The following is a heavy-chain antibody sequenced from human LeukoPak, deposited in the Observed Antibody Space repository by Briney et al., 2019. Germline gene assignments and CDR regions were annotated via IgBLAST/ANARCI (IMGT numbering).Heavy chain of an antibody. CDR1: GFTFSSYA. CDR2: ISGSGGST. D-gene: IGHD2-2*01. J-gene: IGHJ5*02. Sequence: GGSLRLSCAASGFTFSSYAMSWVRQAPGKGLEWVSAISGSGGSTYYADSVKGRFTISRDNSKNTLYLQMNSLRAEDTAVYYCAKNLVVPAAIYSGQGFDPWGQGTLVTVSS. CDR3: AKNLVVPAAIYSGQGFDP. V-gene: IGHV3-23*01.